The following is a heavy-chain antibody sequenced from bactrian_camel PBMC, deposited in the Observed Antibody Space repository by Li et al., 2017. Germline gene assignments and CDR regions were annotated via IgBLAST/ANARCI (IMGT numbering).Heavy chain of an antibody. CDR2: LDLDGVA. CDR3: AADALSFGPAMRAGLGPRDSPFLV. J-gene: IGHJ4*01. D-gene: IGHD1*01. Sequence: VQLVESGGGSVQAGGSLNLSCVASTYTFDMAWFRQVPGKEREGIAALDLDGVARYADPVKGRFTVSKENGKNALYLEMNNLKPDDTAMYYCAADALSFGPAMRAGLGPRDSPFLVWGQGTQVTVS. V-gene: IGHV3S53*01. CDR1: TYTFD.